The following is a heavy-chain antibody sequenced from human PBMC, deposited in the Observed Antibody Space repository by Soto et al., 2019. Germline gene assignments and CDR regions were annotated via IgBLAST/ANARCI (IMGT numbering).Heavy chain of an antibody. D-gene: IGHD2-2*01. V-gene: IGHV4-59*12. CDR2: IYYSGST. CDR1: GGSISSYY. Sequence: PSETLSLTCTVSGGSISSYYWSWIRQPPGKGLEWIGYIYYSGSTNYADSVKGRFTISRDNSKNTLYLQMNSLRAEDTAVHYCAKDPDIVVVPSLFDYWGQGTLVTVSS. CDR3: AKDPDIVVVPSLFDY. J-gene: IGHJ4*02.